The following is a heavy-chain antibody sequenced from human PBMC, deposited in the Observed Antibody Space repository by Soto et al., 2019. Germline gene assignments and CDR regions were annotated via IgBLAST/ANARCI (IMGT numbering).Heavy chain of an antibody. J-gene: IGHJ6*02. CDR2: ISPDNGNT. V-gene: IGHV1-18*01. CDR3: ARALGYSGYAGMDV. CDR1: GYTFTSYA. Sequence: ASVKVSCKASGYTFTSYAMHWVRQAPGQGLEWMGWISPDNGNTNYAQKLQGRVTTTTDTSTNTAYMELRSLRSDDTAVYYCARALGYSGYAGMDVWGQGTTVTVSS. D-gene: IGHD5-12*01.